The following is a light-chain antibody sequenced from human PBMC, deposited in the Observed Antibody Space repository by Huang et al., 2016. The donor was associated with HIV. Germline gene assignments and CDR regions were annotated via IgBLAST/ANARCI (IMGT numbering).Light chain of an antibody. CDR2: KVS. CDR1: QSIGSW. Sequence: DIQMTQSPSTLSASVGDSVTITCRASQSIGSWLAWYRQIPGKAPKLLISKVSSLRSGVSSRFSGSGSGTQFSLTIRTLQPDDFATYYCQQCYASSYTFGQGTKLEIK. CDR3: QQCYASSYT. J-gene: IGKJ2*01. V-gene: IGKV1-5*03.